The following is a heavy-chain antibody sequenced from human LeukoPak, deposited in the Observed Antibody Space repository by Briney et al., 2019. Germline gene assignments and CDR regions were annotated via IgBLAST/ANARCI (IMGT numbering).Heavy chain of an antibody. D-gene: IGHD4-17*01. Sequence: ASVKVSCKASGYTFTKSVISWVRQAPGQGLEWMGWISGYNGNTNFAQKFQGRVTMTTDTSTSTAYMELRSLRFDDTAVYYCAGRFSPYGDYWFDPWGQGTLVTVSS. V-gene: IGHV1-18*01. CDR2: ISGYNGNT. CDR1: GYTFTKSV. CDR3: AGRFSPYGDYWFDP. J-gene: IGHJ5*02.